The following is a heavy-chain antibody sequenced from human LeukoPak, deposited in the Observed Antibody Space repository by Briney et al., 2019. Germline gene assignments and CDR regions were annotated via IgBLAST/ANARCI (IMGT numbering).Heavy chain of an antibody. CDR3: ARHKDGSSLCDY. CDR2: IYYSGTT. CDR1: GGSTSSSGYY. V-gene: IGHV4-39*01. Sequence: PSETLSLTCTVSGGSTSSSGYYWTWIRQPPGKGLEWIGNIYYSGTTYYNPSLKSRVTISVDTSKNQFSLNLSSVTAADTAVYYCARHKDGSSLCDYWGQGTLVTVSS. D-gene: IGHD6-6*01. J-gene: IGHJ4*02.